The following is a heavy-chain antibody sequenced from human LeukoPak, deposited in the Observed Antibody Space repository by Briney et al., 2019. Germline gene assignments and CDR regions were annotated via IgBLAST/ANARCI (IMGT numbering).Heavy chain of an antibody. CDR1: GFTFSSYW. CDR2: INSDGSST. D-gene: IGHD1-26*01. CDR3: AKKTSIVGAFDY. J-gene: IGHJ4*02. Sequence: HPGGSLRLSCAASGFTFSSYWMHWVRQAPGKGLVWVSRINSDGSSTSYADSVKGRFTISRDNAKNTLYLQMNSLRAEDTAVYYCAKKTSIVGAFDYWGQGTLVTVSS. V-gene: IGHV3-74*01.